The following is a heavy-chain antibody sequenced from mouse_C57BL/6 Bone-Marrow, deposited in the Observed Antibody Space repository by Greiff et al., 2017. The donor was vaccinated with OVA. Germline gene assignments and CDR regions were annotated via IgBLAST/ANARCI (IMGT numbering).Heavy chain of an antibody. CDR2: IDPEDGET. CDR1: GFNIKDYY. CDR3: ARDWDVKAY. D-gene: IGHD4-1*01. Sequence: VQLQQSGAELVKPGASVKLSCTASGFNIKDYYMHWVKQRTEQGLEWIGRIDPEDGETKYAPKFPGKATITADTSSNTAYLQLSSLTSEDTAVYYCARDWDVKAYWGQGTLVTVSA. J-gene: IGHJ3*01. V-gene: IGHV14-2*01.